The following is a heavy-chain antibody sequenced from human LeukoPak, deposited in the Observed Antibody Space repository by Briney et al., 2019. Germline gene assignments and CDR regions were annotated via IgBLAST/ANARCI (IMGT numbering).Heavy chain of an antibody. D-gene: IGHD3-22*01. V-gene: IGHV4-34*01. CDR2: INHSGST. Sequence: PSETLSLTCAVYGGSFSGYYWSWIRQPPGKGPEWIGEINHSGSTNYNPSLKSRVTISVDTSKNQFSLKLSSVTAADTAVYYCARAEYYYDSRWAFDIWGQGTMVTVSS. CDR1: GGSFSGYY. CDR3: ARAEYYYDSRWAFDI. J-gene: IGHJ3*02.